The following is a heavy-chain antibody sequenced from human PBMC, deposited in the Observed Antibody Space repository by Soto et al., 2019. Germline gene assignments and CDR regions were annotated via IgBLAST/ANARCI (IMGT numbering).Heavy chain of an antibody. CDR1: GYTFTNCA. V-gene: IGHV1-3*01. D-gene: IGHD1-7*01. Sequence: ASVKVSCKASGYTFTNCAMHWVRQAPGQRLEWMGWINAGDGNTKYAQKFQGRVTITRDTSTTTAYMDLSSLRSEDTAVYYCAADPPGTTSYYYYGMDVWGQGTKVTVSS. J-gene: IGHJ6*02. CDR3: AADPPGTTSYYYYGMDV. CDR2: INAGDGNT.